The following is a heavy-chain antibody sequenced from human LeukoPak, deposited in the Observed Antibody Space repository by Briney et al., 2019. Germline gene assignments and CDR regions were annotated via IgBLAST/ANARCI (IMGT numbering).Heavy chain of an antibody. CDR1: GGSVSSTNW. CDR2: VHLDGRT. D-gene: IGHD6-25*01. V-gene: IGHV4-4*02. CDR3: AREGGFCRPLDY. J-gene: IGHJ4*02. Sequence: PSETLSLTCGVSGGSVSSTNWWTWIRQPPGKGLEWIGEVHLDGRTNFNPSLKSRLTMSVDLSKNHVSLKLTSVTAADTAVYYCAREGGFCRPLDYSGQGTLVTVSS.